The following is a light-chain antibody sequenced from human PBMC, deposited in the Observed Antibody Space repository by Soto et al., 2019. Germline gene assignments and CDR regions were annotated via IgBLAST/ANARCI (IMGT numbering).Light chain of an antibody. CDR2: AAS. Sequence: DIQMTHSRSSLSAFVGDRVTITCRASQDICNFLAWYQQKPGKVPKLLIYAASTLQSGVPSRFSGSGSGTDLTLTISSLQPEDVATYHCQNCKVSQLTVGGRTKVDIK. V-gene: IGKV1-27*01. J-gene: IGKJ4*01. CDR3: QNCKVSQLT. CDR1: QDICNF.